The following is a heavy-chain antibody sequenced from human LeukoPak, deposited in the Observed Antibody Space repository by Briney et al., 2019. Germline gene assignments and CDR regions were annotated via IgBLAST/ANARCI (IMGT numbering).Heavy chain of an antibody. CDR3: ASYCSSTSCYRGLEYFQH. D-gene: IGHD2-2*02. J-gene: IGHJ1*01. Sequence: SETLSLTCTVSGGSISSSSYYWGWIRQPPGKGLEWTGSIYYSGSTYYNPSLKSRVTISVDTSKNQFSLKLSSVTAADTAVYYCASYCSSTSCYRGLEYFQHWGQGTLVTVSS. CDR2: IYYSGST. CDR1: GGSISSSSYY. V-gene: IGHV4-39*01.